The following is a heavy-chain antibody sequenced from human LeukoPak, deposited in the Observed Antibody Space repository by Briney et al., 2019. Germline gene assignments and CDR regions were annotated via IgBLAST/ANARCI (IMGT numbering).Heavy chain of an antibody. V-gene: IGHV3-74*01. D-gene: IGHD6-6*01. Sequence: GGSLRLSCVASEFDFFSYGMQWVRQAPGKGLVWVSRIFTDGSTTSYADSVKGRFTISRDNAKNTLYLEMNGLRAEDTAVYYCVRDALAPRRDFDFWGQGTLVTVSS. J-gene: IGHJ4*02. CDR1: EFDFFSYG. CDR2: IFTDGSTT. CDR3: VRDALAPRRDFDF.